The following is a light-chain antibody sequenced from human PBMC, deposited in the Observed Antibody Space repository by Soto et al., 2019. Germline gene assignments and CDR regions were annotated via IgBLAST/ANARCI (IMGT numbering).Light chain of an antibody. CDR3: QQSNDLVS. V-gene: IGKV1-33*01. Sequence: GGIVTINCQASQDINNYVNWYQQKPGKAPKLLIFDASTLKTGVPSRFSGSGSGTDFSFTISSLQPEDIATYYCQQSNDLVSFGQGTRLEIK. CDR2: DAS. J-gene: IGKJ5*01. CDR1: QDINNY.